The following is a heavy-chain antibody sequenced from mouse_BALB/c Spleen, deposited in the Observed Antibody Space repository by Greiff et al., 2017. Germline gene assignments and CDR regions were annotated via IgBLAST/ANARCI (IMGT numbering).Heavy chain of an antibody. CDR2: INPSSGYT. CDR3: ARSIYQRYAMDY. CDR1: GYTFTSYT. V-gene: IGHV1-4*01. D-gene: IGHD2-1*01. Sequence: VQLKESGAELARPGASVKMSCKASGYTFTSYTMHWVKQRPGQGLEWIGYINPSSGYTNYNQKFKDKATLTADKSSSTAYMQLSSLTSEDSAVYYCARSIYQRYAMDYWGQGTSVTVSS. J-gene: IGHJ4*01.